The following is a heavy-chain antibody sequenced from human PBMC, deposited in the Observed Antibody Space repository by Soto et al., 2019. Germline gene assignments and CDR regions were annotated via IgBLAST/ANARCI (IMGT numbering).Heavy chain of an antibody. D-gene: IGHD3-10*01. J-gene: IGHJ4*02. Sequence: PSETLSLTCAVYGGSFSGYYWTWIRQPPGTGLEWIGEINHSGSTNYNPSLKSRVTISVDTSKNQFSLKLTSVTAADTAIYYCASDYTSRSYRFDYWGQGALVTVSS. CDR1: GGSFSGYY. CDR3: ASDYTSRSYRFDY. V-gene: IGHV4-34*01. CDR2: INHSGST.